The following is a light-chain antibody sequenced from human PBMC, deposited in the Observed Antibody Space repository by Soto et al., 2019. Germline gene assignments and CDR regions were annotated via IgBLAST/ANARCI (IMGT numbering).Light chain of an antibody. CDR3: SSYTSSSTLV. J-gene: IGLJ2*01. Sequence: QSVLTQPPSASGTPGQRVTISCSGSSSNIGSNYVCWYQHLPGTAPKLLIYSNNQRPSGVPDRFSGSKSGNTASLTISGLQAEDEADYFCSSYTSSSTLVFGGGTQLTVL. CDR2: SNN. CDR1: SSNIGSNY. V-gene: IGLV1-47*02.